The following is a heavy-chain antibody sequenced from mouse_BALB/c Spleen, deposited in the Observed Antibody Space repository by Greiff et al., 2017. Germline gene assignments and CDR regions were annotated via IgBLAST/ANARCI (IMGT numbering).Heavy chain of an antibody. V-gene: IGHV3-8*02. D-gene: IGHD2-4*01. CDR3: ARYHYDYDVYYAMDY. Sequence: EVQLQQSGPSLVKPSQTLSLTCSVTGDSITSGYWNWIRKFPGNKLEYMGYISYSGSTYYNPSLKSRISITRDTSKNQYYLQLNSVTTEDTATYYCARYHYDYDVYYAMDYWGQGTSVTVSS. J-gene: IGHJ4*01. CDR1: GDSITSGY. CDR2: ISYSGST.